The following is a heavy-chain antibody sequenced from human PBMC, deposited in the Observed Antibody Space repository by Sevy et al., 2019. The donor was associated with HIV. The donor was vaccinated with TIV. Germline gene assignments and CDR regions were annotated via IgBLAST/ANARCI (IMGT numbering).Heavy chain of an antibody. D-gene: IGHD6-13*01. CDR3: ARIGEVAAAGPKRNYYYVMDV. CDR2: IKQDGSEK. Sequence: GGSLRLSCAASGFTFSSYWMSWVRQAPGKGLEWVANIKQDGSEKYYVDSGKGRFTISRDNPKNSLYLQMNSVRAEDMAVYYCARIGEVAAAGPKRNYYYVMDVWGQGTTVTISS. V-gene: IGHV3-7*01. CDR1: GFTFSSYW. J-gene: IGHJ6*02.